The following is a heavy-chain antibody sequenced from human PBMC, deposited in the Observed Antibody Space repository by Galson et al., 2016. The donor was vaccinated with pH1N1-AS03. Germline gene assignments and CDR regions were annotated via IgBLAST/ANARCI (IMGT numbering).Heavy chain of an antibody. J-gene: IGHJ4*02. CDR2: IHVSGST. Sequence: TLSLTCTVSGGSISGGSYYWSWIRQTAGEGLEWIGRIHVSGSTDNNPSLQSRVSISMDTSKNQISLDPYSVTAADTAIYYCARGTREGKSDFDYWGQGTLVTVSS. CDR1: GGSISGGSYY. D-gene: IGHD1-26*01. V-gene: IGHV4-61*02. CDR3: ARGTREGKSDFDY.